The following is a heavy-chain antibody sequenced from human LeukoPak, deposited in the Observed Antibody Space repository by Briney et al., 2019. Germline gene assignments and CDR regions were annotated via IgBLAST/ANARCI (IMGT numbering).Heavy chain of an antibody. J-gene: IGHJ5*02. CDR2: ISATGGST. V-gene: IGHV3-23*01. CDR1: GFTFSSYA. CDR3: TRASQTHWFDP. Sequence: GGSLRLSCAASGFTFSSYAMSWVRQAPGKGLEWVSTISATGGSTYYADSVKGRFTISRDNAKNTLYLQMNSLRAEDTAMYYCTRASQTHWFDPWGQGTLVTVSS.